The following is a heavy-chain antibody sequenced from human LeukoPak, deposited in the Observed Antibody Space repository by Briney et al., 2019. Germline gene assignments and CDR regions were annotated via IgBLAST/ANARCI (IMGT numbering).Heavy chain of an antibody. D-gene: IGHD2-2*01. Sequence: SGPTLLKPTQTLTLTCTFSGFSLSTSGVGVGWIRQPPGKALEWLALIYWDDDKRYSPSLKSRLTITKDTSKNQVVVTMTNMDPVDTATYYCAHQFVSRYQLLGYAFDIWGQGTMVTVSS. J-gene: IGHJ3*02. CDR3: AHQFVSRYQLLGYAFDI. V-gene: IGHV2-5*02. CDR1: GFSLSTSGVG. CDR2: IYWDDDK.